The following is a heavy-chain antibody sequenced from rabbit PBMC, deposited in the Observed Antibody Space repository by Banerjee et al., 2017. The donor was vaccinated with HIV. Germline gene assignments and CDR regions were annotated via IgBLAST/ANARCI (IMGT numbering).Heavy chain of an antibody. V-gene: IGHV1S7*01. CDR2: IDPVFGST. D-gene: IGHD2-1*01. Sequence: QLKETGGGLVQPGGSLTLSCKVSGFDFNNYYMSWVRQAPGKGLEWIGYIDPVFGSTYYASWVNGRFTISSHNAQNTLFLQLNSLTAADTATYFCARVLEYSYDDYNDGQTRLDLWGQGTLVTVS. J-gene: IGHJ3*01. CDR1: GFDFNNYY. CDR3: ARVLEYSYDDYNDGQTRLDL.